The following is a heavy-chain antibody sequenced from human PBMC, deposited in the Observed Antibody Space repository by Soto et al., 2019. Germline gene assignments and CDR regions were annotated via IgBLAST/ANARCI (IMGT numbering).Heavy chain of an antibody. D-gene: IGHD2-15*01. CDR3: AKFYGGKSAHTYTIDP. J-gene: IGHJ5*02. CDR1: GFTFSTYA. Sequence: GGSLRLSCAASGFTFSTYAMSWVRQAPGKGLEWVSTISSSGGSTHYADSVKGRFTISRDNSKNTLYLQMNSLRAEDTAVYYCAKFYGGKSAHTYTIDPWGQGTLVTVSS. V-gene: IGHV3-23*01. CDR2: ISSSGGST.